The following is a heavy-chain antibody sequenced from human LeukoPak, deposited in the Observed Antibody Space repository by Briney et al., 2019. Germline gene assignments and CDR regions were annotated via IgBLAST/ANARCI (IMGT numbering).Heavy chain of an antibody. Sequence: AGGSLRLSCAASGFPFSNYAMHWVRQDPGKGLEWVAVIWYDGSEKYYGESLKGRFTISRDNSKNTLYLQMNSLKTEDTAVYYCTTVDTAMVSFDYWGQGTLVTVSS. D-gene: IGHD5-18*01. J-gene: IGHJ4*02. CDR1: GFPFSNYA. CDR2: IWYDGSEK. CDR3: TTVDTAMVSFDY. V-gene: IGHV3-33*01.